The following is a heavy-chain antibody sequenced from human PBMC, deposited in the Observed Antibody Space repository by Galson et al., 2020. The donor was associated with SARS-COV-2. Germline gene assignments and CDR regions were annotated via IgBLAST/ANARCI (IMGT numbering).Heavy chain of an antibody. J-gene: IGHJ4*02. V-gene: IGHV3-33*01. CDR3: ARELKEGATDY. CDR2: IWYDGRNK. Sequence: GESLKISCAASGFTFSNYAMHWVRQAPGKGLQWVAVIWYDGRNKYYADSVNGRFTISRDNSKNTLYLQMNSLKVEDTAVYYCARELKEGATDYWGQGTLVTVSS. D-gene: IGHD1-26*01. CDR1: GFTFSNYA.